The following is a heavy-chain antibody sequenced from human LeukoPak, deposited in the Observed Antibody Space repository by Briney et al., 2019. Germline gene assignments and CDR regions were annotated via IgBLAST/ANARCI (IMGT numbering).Heavy chain of an antibody. CDR1: GLTFRGHW. CDR2: INQVGTEK. D-gene: IGHD3-10*01. CDR3: ARDHVVRGVVWDY. V-gene: IGHV3-7*05. Sequence: GGSLRLSCAASGLTFRGHWMSSVRQAPGRRLEWVANINQVGTEKYYVDCVKGRFSISRENAKNSMYVQRTSLRAEDTAVYYCARDHVVRGVVWDYCGQGTLVTVSS. J-gene: IGHJ4*02.